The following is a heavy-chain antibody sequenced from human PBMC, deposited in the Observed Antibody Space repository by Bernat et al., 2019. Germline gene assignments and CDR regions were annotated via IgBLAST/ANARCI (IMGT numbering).Heavy chain of an antibody. V-gene: IGHV3-7*03. D-gene: IGHD2-2*01. CDR1: GFTLSSFW. CDR3: ATQPAATSTDV. J-gene: IGHJ6*02. CDR2: IKQDGSER. Sequence: EVQLVESGGGLVQPGGSLRLSCAASGFTLSSFWITWVRQAPGRGLEWVANIKQDGSERNYVDSVKGRFTISRDNAENSLYLQMNNPRAEDTAVYYCATQPAATSTDVWGRGTTVTVYS.